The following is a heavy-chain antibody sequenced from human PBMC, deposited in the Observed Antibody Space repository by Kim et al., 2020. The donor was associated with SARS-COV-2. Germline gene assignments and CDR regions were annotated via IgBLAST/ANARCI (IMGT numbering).Heavy chain of an antibody. V-gene: IGHV3-72*01. Sequence: AASVKGRVTVSRDDSENSGYLQIDSLRTEDTAVYYCASSTIYSYGYNIDYWGQGTLVTVSS. CDR3: ASSTIYSYGYNIDY. J-gene: IGHJ4*02. D-gene: IGHD5-18*01.